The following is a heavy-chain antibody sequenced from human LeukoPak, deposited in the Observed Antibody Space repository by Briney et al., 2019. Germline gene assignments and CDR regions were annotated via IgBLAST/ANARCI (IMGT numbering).Heavy chain of an antibody. Sequence: PSETLSLTCTVSGGSISSGGYYWSWIRQHPGKGLEWIGYIYYSGSTYYNPSLKSRVTISVDTSKNQFSLKLSSVTAADTAVYYCARGPANWNYVYYFDYWGQGTLVTVSS. CDR1: GGSISSGGYY. V-gene: IGHV4-31*03. J-gene: IGHJ4*02. CDR2: IYYSGST. CDR3: ARGPANWNYVYYFDY. D-gene: IGHD1-7*01.